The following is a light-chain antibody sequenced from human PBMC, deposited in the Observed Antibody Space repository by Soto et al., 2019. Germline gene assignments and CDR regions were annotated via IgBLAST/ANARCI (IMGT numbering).Light chain of an antibody. V-gene: IGKV3-20*01. J-gene: IGKJ4*01. CDR3: QQYGSSPLT. CDR1: HSVSSSY. CDR2: GAS. Sequence: EIVMTQSPATLSVSPGERATLSCSSSHSVSSSYLAWYQQKPGQSPRLLIYGASSRATGIPDRFSGSGSGTDFTLTISRLEPEDFAVYYCQQYGSSPLTFGRGTKVDIK.